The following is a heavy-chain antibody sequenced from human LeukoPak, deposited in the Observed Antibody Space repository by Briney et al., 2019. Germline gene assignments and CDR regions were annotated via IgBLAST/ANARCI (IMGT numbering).Heavy chain of an antibody. D-gene: IGHD2-2*01. CDR1: GYMLSDYY. J-gene: IGHJ4*02. CDR2: LRGDTGDT. V-gene: IGHV1-2*02. CDR3: ARVRDNACDY. Sequence: ASVTVSCKTSGYMLSDYYMHRVRQAPGQGLEWMGWLRGDTGDTDSPQKFKGRVTMTRDTATNTAYMQLSRLTYDDTAMYFCARVRDNACDYWGQGTLVTVSS.